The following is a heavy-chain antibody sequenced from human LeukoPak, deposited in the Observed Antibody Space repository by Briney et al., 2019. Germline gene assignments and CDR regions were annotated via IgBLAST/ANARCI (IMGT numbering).Heavy chain of an antibody. CDR2: IKKDGSEK. CDR1: GFTFGSYW. CDR3: ARGPYDYVWGSYRRDYFDY. V-gene: IGHV3-7*01. D-gene: IGHD3-16*02. Sequence: GGSLRLSCAASGFTFGSYWMSWVRQAPGKGLEWVAIIKKDGSEKYYVDFVKGRLTISRDNAKTSLYLQMNSLRAEDTAVYYCARGPYDYVWGSYRRDYFDYWGQGTLVTVSS. J-gene: IGHJ4*02.